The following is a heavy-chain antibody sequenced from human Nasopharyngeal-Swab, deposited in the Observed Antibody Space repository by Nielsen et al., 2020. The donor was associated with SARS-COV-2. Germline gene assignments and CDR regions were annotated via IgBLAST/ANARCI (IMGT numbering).Heavy chain of an antibody. CDR2: IKQDGSEK. D-gene: IGHD2-2*01. J-gene: IGHJ6*02. CDR3: ARGIVVVPAAFYYYGMDV. V-gene: IGHV3-7*03. Sequence: VRQAPGKGLEWVANIKQDGSEKYYVDSVKGRFTISRDNAKNSLYLQMNSLRAEDTAVYYCARGIVVVPAAFYYYGMDVWGQGTTVTVSS.